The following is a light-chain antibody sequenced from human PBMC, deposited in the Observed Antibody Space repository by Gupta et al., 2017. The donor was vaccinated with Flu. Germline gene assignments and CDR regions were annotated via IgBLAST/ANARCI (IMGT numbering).Light chain of an antibody. CDR3: HQTYTSPNT. CDR1: QTISDY. CDR2: GAS. V-gene: IGKV1-39*01. Sequence: DTQTTQSPATLSAAVGDTVTITCRSSQTISDYLNWYQQKPGKAPKLLITGASNWQSGVPLRFSGGGSGTHFTLTISSLQPEDFATYYCHQTYTSPNTFGQGTRLQIK. J-gene: IGKJ2*01.